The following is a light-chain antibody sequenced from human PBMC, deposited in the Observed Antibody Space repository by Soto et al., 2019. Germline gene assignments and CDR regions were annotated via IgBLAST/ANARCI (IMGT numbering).Light chain of an antibody. V-gene: IGLV2-14*01. CDR3: NSYTNSDTVI. CDR2: AVN. Sequence: QSVLTQAASVSVSPGQSITISCTGTSSDIGAYHYVSWYQQRPGKAPKVLIYAVNNRPSGISDRFSGSKSGNTASLTISGLQAEDEAVYYCNSYTNSDTVIFGGGTKLTVL. J-gene: IGLJ2*01. CDR1: SSDIGAYHY.